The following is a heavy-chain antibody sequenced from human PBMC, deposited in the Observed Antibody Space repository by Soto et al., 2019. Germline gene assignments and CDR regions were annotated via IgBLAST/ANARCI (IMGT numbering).Heavy chain of an antibody. CDR1: GFTFSSYA. D-gene: IGHD6-6*01. Sequence: QVQLVESGGGVVQPGRSLRLSCAASGFTFSSYAMHWVRQAPGKGLEWVAVISYDGSNKYYADSVKGRFTISRDNSKNRLSLQMSCLRAGDTAVYYCAREGVYSGSSSYYYCYYGMDVWGQGTTVTVSS. CDR2: ISYDGSNK. V-gene: IGHV3-30-3*01. CDR3: AREGVYSGSSSYYYCYYGMDV. J-gene: IGHJ6*02.